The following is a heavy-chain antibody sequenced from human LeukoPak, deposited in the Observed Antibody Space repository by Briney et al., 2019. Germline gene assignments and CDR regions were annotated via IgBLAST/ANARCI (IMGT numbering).Heavy chain of an antibody. D-gene: IGHD1-1*01. CDR1: GFSFCTYT. CDR2: IRHSDGST. Sequence: GGSLRLSCAASGFSFCTYTMYWVRQAPGKGLEWVSGIRHSDGSTYYADSVTGRFTISSDISKDTLYLQMNSLRAEDTALYYCAKGLERESRLDSWGQGTLVTVSS. J-gene: IGHJ4*02. CDR3: AKGLERESRLDS. V-gene: IGHV3-23*01.